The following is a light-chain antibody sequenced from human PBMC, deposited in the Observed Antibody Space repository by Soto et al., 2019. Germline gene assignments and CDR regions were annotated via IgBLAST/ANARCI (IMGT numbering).Light chain of an antibody. CDR3: EQYDKSIT. CDR2: GAS. V-gene: IGKV3-20*01. Sequence: EIVMTQSPATLSVSPGERATLSCRASQSVSSYLAWYQQKPGQAPRLLIYGASSRATGIPDRFSGSGSGTDFTLTINRLEPEDFAVYYCEQYDKSITFGGGTKVDI. J-gene: IGKJ4*01. CDR1: QSVSSY.